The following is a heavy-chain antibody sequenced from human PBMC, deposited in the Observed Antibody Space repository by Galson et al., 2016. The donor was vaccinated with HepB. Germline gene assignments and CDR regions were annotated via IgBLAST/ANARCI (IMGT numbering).Heavy chain of an antibody. CDR1: GGSISSGGYY. D-gene: IGHD2-15*01. V-gene: IGHV4-31*03. CDR3: ARGYFSGGSCRHDAFDV. Sequence: LSLTCTVSGGSISSGGYYWSWIRQAPGKGLEWIGYIYYSGSTYYNPSLKSRVLISLDTSENQFSLKLSSVTAADTAVYYCARGYFSGGSCRHDAFDVWGQGTMVTVSS. J-gene: IGHJ3*01. CDR2: IYYSGST.